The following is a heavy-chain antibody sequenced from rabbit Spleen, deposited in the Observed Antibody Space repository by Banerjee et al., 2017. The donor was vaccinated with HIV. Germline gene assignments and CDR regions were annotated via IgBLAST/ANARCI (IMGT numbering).Heavy chain of an antibody. CDR2: MNVGSGNT. J-gene: IGHJ6*01. CDR3: ARECSVGAGLGW. Sequence: QEQLVESGGGLVKPEGSLKLTCTASGFSFTNTSVMCWVRQAPGKGLEWIGCMNVGSGNTWCANGAKARFNTSKASVTVTLQMTGLTAADTASYLCARECSVGAGLGWWGQGTLVTVS. D-gene: IGHD3-1*01. CDR1: GFSFTNTSV. V-gene: IGHV1S45*01.